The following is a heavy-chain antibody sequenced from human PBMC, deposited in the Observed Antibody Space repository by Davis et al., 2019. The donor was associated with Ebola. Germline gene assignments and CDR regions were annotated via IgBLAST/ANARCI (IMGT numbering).Heavy chain of an antibody. J-gene: IGHJ5*02. Sequence: PGGSLRLSCAASGFSFSSHWMSWVRQAPGKGLEWVANIRQDESEKHYVDSVKGRFTISRDNAKNSLYPQMNSLRAEDTAVYYCAREAVWRFDPWGQGTLVTVSS. CDR2: IRQDESEK. CDR1: GFSFSSHW. CDR3: AREAVWRFDP. D-gene: IGHD3-16*01. V-gene: IGHV3-7*03.